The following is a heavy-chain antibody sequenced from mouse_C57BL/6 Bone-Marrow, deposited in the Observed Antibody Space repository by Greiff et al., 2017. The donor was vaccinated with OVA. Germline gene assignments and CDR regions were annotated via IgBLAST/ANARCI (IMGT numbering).Heavy chain of an antibody. CDR1: GYTFTSYW. CDR3: ARPYYYGSAYFDV. D-gene: IGHD1-1*01. CDR2: IHPNSGST. V-gene: IGHV1-64*01. J-gene: IGHJ1*03. Sequence: QVQLKQPGAELVKPGASVKLSCKASGYTFTSYWMHWVKQRPGQGLEWIGMIHPNSGSTNYNEKFKSKATLTVDKSSSTAYMQLSSLTSEDSAVYYCARPYYYGSAYFDVWGTGTTVTVSS.